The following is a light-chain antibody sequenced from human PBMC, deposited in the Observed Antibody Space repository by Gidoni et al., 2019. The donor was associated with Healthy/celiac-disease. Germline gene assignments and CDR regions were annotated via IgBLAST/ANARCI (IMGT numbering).Light chain of an antibody. Sequence: QSALTQPRPVSGSPGQSVTISCTGTRSDVGGYNYVSWYQQHPGKAPKRMIYDVSKRPPGVPDRFSGSKSGNTASLTISGLQAEDEADYYCCSYAGSYTWVFGGGTKLTVL. CDR2: DVS. CDR3: CSYAGSYTWV. V-gene: IGLV2-11*01. CDR1: RSDVGGYNY. J-gene: IGLJ3*02.